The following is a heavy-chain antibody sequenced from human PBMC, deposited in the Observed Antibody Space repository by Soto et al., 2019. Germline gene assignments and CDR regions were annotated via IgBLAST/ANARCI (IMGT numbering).Heavy chain of an antibody. CDR1: GFSISDHY. CDR3: ARSGDNYNVLDY. Sequence: QVQLVESGGGLFKPGGSLRLTFAASGFSISDHYMSWIRQAPGKGLEWVSYSSNSGTFTKYADSVKGRFSISRDNAKNSLYLEINSLRGEDTAIYYCARSGDNYNVLDYWGQGTPVTVSS. V-gene: IGHV3-11*05. J-gene: IGHJ4*02. CDR2: SSNSGTFT. D-gene: IGHD3-10*02.